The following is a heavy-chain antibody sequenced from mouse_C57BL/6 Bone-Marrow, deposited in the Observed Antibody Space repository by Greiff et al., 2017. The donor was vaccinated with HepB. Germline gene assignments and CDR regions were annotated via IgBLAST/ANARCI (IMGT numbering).Heavy chain of an antibody. D-gene: IGHD1-1*01. Sequence: QVQLQQPGAELVKPGASVKMSCKASGYTFTSYWITWVKQRPGQGLEWIGDIYPGSGSTNYNEKFKSKATLTVDTSSSTAYMQLSSLTSEDSAVYYCARSTTVVSPSMDYWGQGTSVTVSS. CDR2: IYPGSGST. CDR3: ARSTTVVSPSMDY. CDR1: GYTFTSYW. J-gene: IGHJ4*01. V-gene: IGHV1-55*01.